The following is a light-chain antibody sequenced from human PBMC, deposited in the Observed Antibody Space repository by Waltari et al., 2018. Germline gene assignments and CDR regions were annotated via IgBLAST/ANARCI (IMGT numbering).Light chain of an antibody. CDR3: CSYAGSYIHYV. J-gene: IGLJ1*01. CDR2: GVS. CDR1: SSDVGGYNY. V-gene: IGLV2-11*01. Sequence: QSALTQPRSVSGSPGQSVTISCTGTSSDVGGYNYVSWYQQHPGKAPKLMIYGVSKRPSGVPERFSGSKSGNTASLTISGLQAADEADYYGCSYAGSYIHYVFGTGTKVTVL.